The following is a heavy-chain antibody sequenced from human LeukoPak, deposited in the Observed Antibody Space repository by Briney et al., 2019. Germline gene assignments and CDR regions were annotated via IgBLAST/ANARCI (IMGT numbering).Heavy chain of an antibody. J-gene: IGHJ4*02. CDR1: GFTVSSNY. CDR2: IYSGGST. D-gene: IGHD2-15*01. CDR3: ARAQSCSGGSCYFDY. V-gene: IGHV3-66*01. Sequence: GGSLRLSCAASGFTVSSNYMSWVRQAPGKGLEWVSVIYSGGSTYYADSVKGRFTISRDNSKNTLYLQMNSLRAEDTAVYYCARAQSCSGGSCYFDYWGQGTLVTVSS.